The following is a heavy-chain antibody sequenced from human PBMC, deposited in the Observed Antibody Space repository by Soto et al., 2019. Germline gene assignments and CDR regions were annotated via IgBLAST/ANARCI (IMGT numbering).Heavy chain of an antibody. D-gene: IGHD3-22*01. J-gene: IGHJ4*02. CDR3: AGRDDSSGYYRLYYFDY. V-gene: IGHV1-69*01. CDR1: GGTFSSYA. Sequence: QVQLVQSGAEVKKPGSSVKVSCKASGGTFSSYAISWVRQAPGQGLEWMGGIIHIFGTANYAQKFQGRVTITADESTSTAYMELSSLRSEDTAVYYCAGRDDSSGYYRLYYFDYWGQGTLVTVSS. CDR2: IIHIFGTA.